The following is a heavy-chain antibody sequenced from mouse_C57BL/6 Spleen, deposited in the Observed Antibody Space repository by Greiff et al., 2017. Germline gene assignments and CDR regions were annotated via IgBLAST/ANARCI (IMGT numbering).Heavy chain of an antibody. CDR1: GFTFSDYY. CDR2: INYDGSST. Sequence: DVKLVESEGGLVQPGSSMKLSCTASGFTFSDYYMAWVRQVPEKGLEWVANINYDGSSTYYLDSLKSRFIISRDNAKNILYLQMSSLKSEDTATYYCARELNLDWYFDVWGTGTTVTVSS. CDR3: ARELNLDWYFDV. V-gene: IGHV5-16*01. J-gene: IGHJ1*03.